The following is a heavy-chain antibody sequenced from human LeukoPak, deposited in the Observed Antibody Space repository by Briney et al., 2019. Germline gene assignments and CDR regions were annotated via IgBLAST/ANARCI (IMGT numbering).Heavy chain of an antibody. CDR1: GFTFSTYW. V-gene: IGHV3-74*01. Sequence: GGSLRLSCAASGFTFSTYWMHWVRQAPGQGLVWVSRIKSDGRSTSYADFARGRFTISRDNAKNTLYLQMISLNAADTAGYYCAKAMAVTAPDSWGQGTLVTVSS. CDR2: IKSDGRST. CDR3: AKAMAVTAPDS. D-gene: IGHD2-21*02. J-gene: IGHJ4*02.